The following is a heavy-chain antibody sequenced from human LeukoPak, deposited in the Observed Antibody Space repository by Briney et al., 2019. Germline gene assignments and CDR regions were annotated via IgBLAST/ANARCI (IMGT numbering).Heavy chain of an antibody. CDR1: GYSFTSYW. Sequence: GESLQISCQGSGYSFTSYWIGWVRQLPGKGLEWMGIIYPGDSDTRYSPSFQGQVTISADKSISTAYLQWSSLKASDTAMYYCARPGTTTGSYAFDIWGQGTMVTVSS. J-gene: IGHJ3*02. D-gene: IGHD1-26*01. V-gene: IGHV5-51*01. CDR3: ARPGTTTGSYAFDI. CDR2: IYPGDSDT.